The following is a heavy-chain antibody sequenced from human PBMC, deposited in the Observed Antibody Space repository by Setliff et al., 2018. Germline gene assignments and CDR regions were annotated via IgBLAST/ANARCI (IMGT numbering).Heavy chain of an antibody. V-gene: IGHV3-48*03. Sequence: GGSLRLSCAASGFTFSSYEMNWVRQAPGKGLEWVSYISSSGSTIYYADSVKGRFTISRDNAKNSLYLQMSGLRAEDSAIYFCAKARALVRGAYNYWGQGTLVTVSS. CDR1: GFTFSSYE. CDR2: ISSSGSTI. CDR3: AKARALVRGAYNY. J-gene: IGHJ4*02. D-gene: IGHD3-10*01.